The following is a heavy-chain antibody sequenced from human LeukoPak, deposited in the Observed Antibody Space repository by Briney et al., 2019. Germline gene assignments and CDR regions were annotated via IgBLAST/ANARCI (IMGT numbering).Heavy chain of an antibody. D-gene: IGHD4-17*01. CDR1: GYTFTSYD. V-gene: IGHV1-8*03. CDR2: MNPNSGNT. J-gene: IGHJ4*02. CDR3: ARDREATVFDY. Sequence: ASVTVSCKASGYTFTSYDINWVRQATGQGLEWMGWMNPNSGNTGYAQKFQGRVTITRNTSISTAYMELSSLRSGDTAVYYCARDREATVFDYWGQGTLVTVSS.